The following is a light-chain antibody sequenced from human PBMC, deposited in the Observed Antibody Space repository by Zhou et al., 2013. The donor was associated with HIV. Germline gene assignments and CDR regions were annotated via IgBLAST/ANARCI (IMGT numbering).Light chain of an antibody. J-gene: IGKJ4*01. Sequence: DIVMTQSPLSLPVTPGEPASISCRSSQSLLYSNGYNYLDWYLQKPGQSPQLLIYLGSNRASGVPDRFSGSGSRTDFTLKISRVEAEDVGIYYCMQTLETPLTFGGGTKVEIK. CDR3: MQTLETPLT. V-gene: IGKV2-28*01. CDR2: LGS. CDR1: QSLLYSNGYNY.